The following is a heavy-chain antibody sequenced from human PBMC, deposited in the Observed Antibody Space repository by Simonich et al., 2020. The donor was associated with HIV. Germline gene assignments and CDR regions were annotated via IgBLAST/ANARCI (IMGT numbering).Heavy chain of an antibody. CDR2: ISWKSGSI. CDR1: GFTFDDYA. V-gene: IGHV3-9*03. CDR3: AKDRYSSSSGSFDY. J-gene: IGHJ4*02. D-gene: IGHD6-6*01. Sequence: EVQLVESGGGLVQPGRSLRLSCAASGFTFDDYAMHWVRQAPGKVRGGGSGISWKSGSIGYADSVKGRFTISRDNAKNSLYLQMNSLRAEDMALYYCAKDRYSSSSGSFDYWGQGTLVTVSS.